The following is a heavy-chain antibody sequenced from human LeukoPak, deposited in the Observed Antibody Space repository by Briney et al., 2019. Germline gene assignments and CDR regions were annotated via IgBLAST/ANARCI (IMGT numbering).Heavy chain of an antibody. Sequence: SETLSLTCTVSGGSISSGDYYWSWIRQPPGKGLEWIGYIYYRGSTYYNPSLKSRVTISVDTSKNQFSLKLSSVTAADTAVYYCARDNHEGYAFDIWGQGTMVTVSS. CDR3: ARDNHEGYAFDI. J-gene: IGHJ3*02. V-gene: IGHV4-30-4*08. CDR1: GGSISSGDYY. CDR2: IYYRGST.